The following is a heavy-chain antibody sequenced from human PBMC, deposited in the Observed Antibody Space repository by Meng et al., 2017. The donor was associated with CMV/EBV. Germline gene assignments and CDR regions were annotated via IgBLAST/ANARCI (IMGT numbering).Heavy chain of an antibody. D-gene: IGHD6-13*01. CDR1: GSTFDDHA. CDR3: AKSLRIAAAGPDYGMDV. V-gene: IGHV3-9*01. J-gene: IGHJ6*02. Sequence: GGPLRPPCAASGSTFDDHAMHWVRQAPGKGMEWVSGISWNSGSIGYADSVKGRFTISRDNAKNSLYLQMNSLRAEDTALYYCAKSLRIAAAGPDYGMDVWGQGTTVTVSS. CDR2: ISWNSGSI.